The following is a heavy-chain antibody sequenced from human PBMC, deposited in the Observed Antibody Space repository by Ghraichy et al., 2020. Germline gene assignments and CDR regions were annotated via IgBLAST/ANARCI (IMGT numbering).Heavy chain of an antibody. CDR1: GGSISSYY. CDR2: IYYSGST. Sequence: SETLSLTCTVSGGSISSYYWSWIRQPPGKGLEWIGYIYYSGSTNYNPSLKSRVTISVDTSKNQFSLKLSSVTAADTAVYYCARSLQYYYYMDVWGKGTTVTVSS. CDR3: ARSLQYYYYMDV. V-gene: IGHV4-59*01. J-gene: IGHJ6*03.